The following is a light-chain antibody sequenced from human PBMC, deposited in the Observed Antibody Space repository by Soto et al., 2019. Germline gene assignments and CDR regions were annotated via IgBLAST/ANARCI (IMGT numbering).Light chain of an antibody. CDR2: DAS. CDR1: QSISSW. V-gene: IGKV1-5*01. CDR3: QQYNSYSPT. Sequence: DILMTQSPSTLSASVGDRVTITCRASQSISSWLAWDQQKPGKAPKLLIYDASSLGSGVPSRFSGSGSGTEFTLTISSLQPDDFATYYCQQYNSYSPTFGQGTKVEIK. J-gene: IGKJ1*01.